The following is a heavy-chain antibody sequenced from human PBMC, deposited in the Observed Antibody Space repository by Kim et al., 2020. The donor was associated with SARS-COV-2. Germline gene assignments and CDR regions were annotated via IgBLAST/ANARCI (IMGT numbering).Heavy chain of an antibody. D-gene: IGHD6-19*01. V-gene: IGHV3-9*01. CDR1: GFTFDDYA. Sequence: GGSLRLSCAASGFTFDDYAMHWVRQAPWKGLEWVSGISWNSGSIGYADSVKGRFTISRDNAKNSLYLQMNSLRAEDTALYYCAKDIAPPRVHSGCYYLD. CDR2: ISWNSGSI. J-gene: IGHJ4*01. CDR3: AKDIAPPRVHSGCYYLD.